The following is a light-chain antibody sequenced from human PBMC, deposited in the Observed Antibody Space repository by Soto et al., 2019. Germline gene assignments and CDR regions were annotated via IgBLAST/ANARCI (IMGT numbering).Light chain of an antibody. V-gene: IGKV3-11*01. J-gene: IGKJ4*01. CDR2: DAS. Sequence: EIVLTQSPATLSLSPGDRATLSCRASQSVSSYLAWYQQKPGKAPRLLIYDASNRATGIPARFSGSGSGTDFTLTITTLEPEDFAVYYCQQRSNWPSTFGGGTKVEIK. CDR3: QQRSNWPST. CDR1: QSVSSY.